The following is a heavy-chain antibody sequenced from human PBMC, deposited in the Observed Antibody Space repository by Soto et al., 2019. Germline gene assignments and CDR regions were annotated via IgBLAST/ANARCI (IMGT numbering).Heavy chain of an antibody. J-gene: IGHJ4*02. CDR2: ISGSGGST. Sequence: EVHLLESGGGLVQPGGSLRLSCAASGFTFISYAMTWVRQAPGKGLEWVSGISGSGGSTYYAESVKGRFTISRDNSKNTLYLQMNSLRAEDTDEYYCAKCIDASGTCYFDYWGQGTLVTVSS. CDR3: AKCIDASGTCYFDY. CDR1: GFTFISYA. V-gene: IGHV3-23*01. D-gene: IGHD6-13*01.